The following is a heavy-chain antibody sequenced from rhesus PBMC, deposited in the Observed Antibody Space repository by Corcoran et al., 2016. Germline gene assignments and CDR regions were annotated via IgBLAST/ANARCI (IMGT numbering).Heavy chain of an antibody. V-gene: IGHV3-54*02. CDR3: TRFDF. CDR2: TSSDGSNK. CDR1: GFTCSIYG. Sequence: EVQLVESGGGLVQPGGSLRVSCAASGFTCSIYGIHWVRQAPGKWLGGVAVTSSDGSNKNYSTSAKDRFIRSRDNGNNILYLQINILKLEDTAVYYCTRFDFWGPGVPVIVSS. J-gene: IGHJ5-1*01.